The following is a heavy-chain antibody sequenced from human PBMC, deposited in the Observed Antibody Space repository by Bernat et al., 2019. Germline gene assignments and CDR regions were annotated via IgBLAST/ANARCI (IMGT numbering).Heavy chain of an antibody. J-gene: IGHJ3*02. D-gene: IGHD6-19*01. CDR1: GFTFSSYA. V-gene: IGHV3-23*01. CDR3: AKDLGYSSGWSGPRESSNAFDI. CDR2: ISGSGGST. Sequence: EVQLLESGGGLVQPGGSLRLSCAASGFTFSSYAMSWVRQAPGKGLEWVSAISGSGGSTYYADSVKGRFTISRDNSKNTLYLQMNSLRAEDTAVYYCAKDLGYSSGWSGPRESSNAFDIWGQGTMVTVSS.